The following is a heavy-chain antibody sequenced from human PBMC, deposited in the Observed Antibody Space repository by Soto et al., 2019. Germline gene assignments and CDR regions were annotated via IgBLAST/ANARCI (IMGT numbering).Heavy chain of an antibody. CDR2: IYSGEST. J-gene: IGHJ5*02. D-gene: IGHD2-2*01. CDR1: GFTVSSNY. CDR3: ARKPAAMLGWFDP. V-gene: IGHV3-66*01. Sequence: PGGSLRLSCAVSGFTVSSNYMSWVRQAPGKGLEWVSVIYSGESTKYADSVKGRFIISRDNSKNILYLQMNSLRVEDTAVYYCARKPAAMLGWFDPWGQGTLVTVSS.